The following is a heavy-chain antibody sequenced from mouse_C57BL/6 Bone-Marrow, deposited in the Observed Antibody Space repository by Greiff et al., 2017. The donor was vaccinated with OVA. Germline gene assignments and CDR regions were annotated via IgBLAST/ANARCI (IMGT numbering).Heavy chain of an antibody. CDR3: ARDELPWFAY. Sequence: DVKLVESGGGLVKPGGSLKLSCAASGFTFSSYAMSWVRQTPEKRLEWVATISDGGSYTYYPDNVKGRFTISRDNAKNNLYLQMSHLKSEDTAMYYCARDELPWFAYWGQGTLVTVSA. D-gene: IGHD2-12*01. CDR1: GFTFSSYA. V-gene: IGHV5-4*01. CDR2: ISDGGSYT. J-gene: IGHJ3*01.